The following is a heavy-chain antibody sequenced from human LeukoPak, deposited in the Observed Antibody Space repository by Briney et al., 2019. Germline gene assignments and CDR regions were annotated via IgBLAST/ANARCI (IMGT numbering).Heavy chain of an antibody. D-gene: IGHD3-22*01. CDR2: IYYSGST. V-gene: IGHV4-59*11. CDR1: GFTFSSHW. CDR3: ARDRGYYDSSGSPRYNWFDP. J-gene: IGHJ5*02. Sequence: SGGSLRLSCAASGFTFSSHWMTWVRQAPGKGLGWIGYIYYSGSTNYNPSLKSRVTISVDTSKNQFSLKLSSVTAADTAVYYCARDRGYYDSSGSPRYNWFDPWGQGTLVTVSS.